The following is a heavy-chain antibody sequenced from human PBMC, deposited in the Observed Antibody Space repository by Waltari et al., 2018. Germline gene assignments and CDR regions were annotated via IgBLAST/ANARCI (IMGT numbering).Heavy chain of an antibody. Sequence: QVQLVESGGGAVPPGRSLTLSCGAPGLTLSSSGFHWSRQAPGKGMEWVAAIWNDGSNFYADSVKGRFTISRDNSKKTVYLEMNSLRDGDTALYYCARYSGSYLDYWGQGTLVTVSS. CDR1: GLTLSSSG. V-gene: IGHV3-33*01. D-gene: IGHD1-26*01. CDR3: ARYSGSYLDY. J-gene: IGHJ4*02. CDR2: IWNDGSN.